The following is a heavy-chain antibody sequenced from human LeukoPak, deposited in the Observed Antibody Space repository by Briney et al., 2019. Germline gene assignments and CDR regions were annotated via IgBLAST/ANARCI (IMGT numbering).Heavy chain of an antibody. CDR3: ARGAVAGDFDY. CDR1: GFTFSSYD. D-gene: IGHD6-19*01. V-gene: IGHV3-13*04. J-gene: IGHJ4*02. CDR2: IGTAGDT. Sequence: GGSLRLSCAASGFTFSSYDMHWVRQAPAKGVEWVSTIGTAGDTYYPGSVKGRFTISRENAKNSLYLRMNSLRAGDTAVYYCARGAVAGDFDYWGQGTLVTVSS.